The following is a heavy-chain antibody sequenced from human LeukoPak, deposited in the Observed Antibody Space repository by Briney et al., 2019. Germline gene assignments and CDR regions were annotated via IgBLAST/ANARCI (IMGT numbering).Heavy chain of an antibody. Sequence: SETLSLTCTVSGGSISTSNYYWGWIRQPPGKGLEWIGNIFYSGSTYYGPSLKSRLTISLDTSRNQFSLKLNSVTAEDTAVYYCAELGITMIGGVWGKGTTVTISS. D-gene: IGHD3-10*02. J-gene: IGHJ6*04. V-gene: IGHV4-39*07. CDR1: GGSISTSNYY. CDR2: IFYSGST. CDR3: AELGITMIGGV.